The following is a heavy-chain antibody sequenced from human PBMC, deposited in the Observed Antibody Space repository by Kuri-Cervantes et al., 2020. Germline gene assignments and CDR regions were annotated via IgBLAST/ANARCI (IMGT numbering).Heavy chain of an antibody. CDR1: TFTFSSYW. V-gene: IGHV3-74*01. J-gene: IGHJ3*02. D-gene: IGHD6-19*01. CDR2: INSDGSST. Sequence: GESLKISCVASTFTFSSYWMHWVRQAPGKGLVWVSRINSDGSSTTYADSVRGRFTISRDNAKNTLYLQMNSLRADDTAVYYCAREQVAGNRNDAFDNWGQGTMVTVSS. CDR3: AREQVAGNRNDAFDN.